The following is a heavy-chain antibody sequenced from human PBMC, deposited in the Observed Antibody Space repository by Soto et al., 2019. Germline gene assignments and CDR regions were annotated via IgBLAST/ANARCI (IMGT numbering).Heavy chain of an antibody. CDR1: GYTFTSYY. D-gene: IGHD2-2*01. CDR2: INPSGGST. V-gene: IGHV1-46*03. Sequence: ASAEVSCKASGYTFTSYYRHWVRQAPGQGLEWMGIINPSGGSTSYAQKFQGRVTMTRDTSTSTVYMELSSLRSEDTAAYYCARDQGFVVVPAASLPDDAFDIWGQGTMVTVSS. J-gene: IGHJ3*02. CDR3: ARDQGFVVVPAASLPDDAFDI.